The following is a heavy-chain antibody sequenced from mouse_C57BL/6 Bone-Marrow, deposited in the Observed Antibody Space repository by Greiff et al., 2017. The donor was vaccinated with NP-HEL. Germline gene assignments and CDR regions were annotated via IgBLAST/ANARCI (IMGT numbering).Heavy chain of an antibody. J-gene: IGHJ1*03. CDR2: ILPGSGCT. CDR1: GYTFTGYW. V-gene: IGHV1-9*01. D-gene: IGHD1-1*01. Sequence: QVQLQQSGAELMKPGASVKLSCKATGYTFTGYWIEWVKQRPGHGLEWIGEILPGSGCTNYNEKFKGKATFTADTSSNTAYMQLSSLTTEDSAIYYCETCYCYGSSYWYFDVWGTGTTVTVSS. CDR3: ETCYCYGSSYWYFDV.